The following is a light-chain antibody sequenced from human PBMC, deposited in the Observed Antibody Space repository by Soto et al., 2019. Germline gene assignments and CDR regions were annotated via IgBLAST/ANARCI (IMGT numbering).Light chain of an antibody. CDR2: DNH. CDR1: NSNIGRNY. V-gene: IGLV1-51*01. Sequence: QSVLTQPPSVSAAPGQKVTIPCSGSNSNIGRNYVSWYQQLPGTAPKLLIYDNHERPSGIPDRFSGSKSGTSASLGITGLQTGDEADYYCATWDSSLRTVVFGGGTKLTVL. J-gene: IGLJ3*02. CDR3: ATWDSSLRTVV.